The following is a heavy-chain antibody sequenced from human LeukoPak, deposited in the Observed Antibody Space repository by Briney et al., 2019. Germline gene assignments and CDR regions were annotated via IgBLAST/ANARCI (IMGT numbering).Heavy chain of an antibody. CDR1: GYTLTELS. CDR2: FDPEDGET. CDR3: ATSTHLAGVRGVITPDYFDY. V-gene: IGHV1-24*01. D-gene: IGHD3-10*01. J-gene: IGHJ4*02. Sequence: ASVKVSCKVSGYTLTELSMHWVRQARGKGLEWMGGFDPEDGETIYAQKFQGRVTMTEDTSTDTAYMELSSLRSEDTAVYYCATSTHLAGVRGVITPDYFDYWGQGTLATVSS.